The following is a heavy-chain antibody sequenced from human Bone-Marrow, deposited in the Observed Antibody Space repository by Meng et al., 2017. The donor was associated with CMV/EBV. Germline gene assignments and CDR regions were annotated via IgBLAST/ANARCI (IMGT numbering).Heavy chain of an antibody. J-gene: IGHJ6*02. D-gene: IGHD2-2*01. CDR3: ARGAIVVVPAASEYYYYGMDV. CDR2: INHSGST. CDR1: GGSFSGYY. V-gene: IGHV4-34*01. Sequence: SETLSLTCAVYGGSFSGYYWSWIRQPPGKGLEWIGEINHSGSTNYNPSLKSRVTISVDTSKNQFSLKLSSVTAADTAVYYCARGAIVVVPAASEYYYYGMDVWGRGTTVTSP.